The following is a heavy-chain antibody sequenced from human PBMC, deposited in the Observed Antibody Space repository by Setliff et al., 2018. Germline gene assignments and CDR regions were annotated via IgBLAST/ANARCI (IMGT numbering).Heavy chain of an antibody. CDR1: GGTFRNYG. V-gene: IGHV1-69*05. J-gene: IGHJ4*02. D-gene: IGHD3-22*01. Sequence: SVKVSCKASGGTFRNYGISWVRQAPGQGLDWMGGIIPIFGTANYAQKFQGRVTITTDDSTNTAYMELSSLRSEDTAVYFCARERGSYDSSTHYTYYFDYWGQGALVTSPQ. CDR2: IIPIFGTA. CDR3: ARERGSYDSSTHYTYYFDY.